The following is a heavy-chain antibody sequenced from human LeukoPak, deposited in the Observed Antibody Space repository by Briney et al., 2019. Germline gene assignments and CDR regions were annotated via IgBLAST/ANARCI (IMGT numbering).Heavy chain of an antibody. CDR1: GFTFSSCG. J-gene: IGHJ6*03. V-gene: IGHV3-23*01. D-gene: IGHD3-10*01. CDR2: LSDSGGST. CDR3: AKGGAVSSKSITMIRGTRRYYYYMDV. Sequence: GGTLRLSCAASGFTFSSCGMSWVRQAPGKGLEWVSALSDSGGSTFYADSVKGRFTISRDNSKNTLYLQMNRLRAEDTAVYYCAKGGAVSSKSITMIRGTRRYYYYMDVWGKGTTVTVSS.